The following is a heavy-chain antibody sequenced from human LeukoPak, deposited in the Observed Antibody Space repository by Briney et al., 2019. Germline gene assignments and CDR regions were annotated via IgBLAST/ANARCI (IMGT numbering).Heavy chain of an antibody. CDR3: ARSSGYCSGGSCYFEYCFDY. V-gene: IGHV3-21*01. J-gene: IGHJ4*02. Sequence: GGSLRLSCAASGFTFSSYSMNWVRQAPGKGLEWVSSISSSSSYIYYADSVKGRFTISRDNAKNSLYLQMNSLRAEDTAVYYCARSSGYCSGGSCYFEYCFDYWGQGTLVTVSS. D-gene: IGHD2-15*01. CDR2: ISSSSSYI. CDR1: GFTFSSYS.